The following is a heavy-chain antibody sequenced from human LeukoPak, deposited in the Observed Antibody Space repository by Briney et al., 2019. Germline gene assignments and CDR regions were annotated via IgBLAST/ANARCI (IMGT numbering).Heavy chain of an antibody. CDR3: AKDNQRGGFQH. D-gene: IGHD3-16*01. CDR2: ISGDGATT. J-gene: IGHJ1*01. CDR1: GFSLDDNA. V-gene: IGHV3-43*02. Sequence: GGSLRLSCAASGFSLDDNAMYWVRQAPGKGLEWVSLISGDGATTYYADSVKGRFNISRDNSKSSLYLQMNSLRSEDSALYYCAKDNQRGGFQHWGQGTLVTVSS.